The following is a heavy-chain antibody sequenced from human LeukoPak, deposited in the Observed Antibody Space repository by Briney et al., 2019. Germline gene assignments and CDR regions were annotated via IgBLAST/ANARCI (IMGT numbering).Heavy chain of an antibody. CDR3: VRVGGRSSIGGDC. D-gene: IGHD3-10*01. V-gene: IGHV3-74*01. CDR1: GFTFSTYW. CDR2: IKSDGSNS. J-gene: IGHJ4*02. Sequence: GGSLRLSCAASGFTFSTYWMHWVRQAPGTGLVWVSRIKSDGSNSNYADCVKGRFTISRDNAKNTLYLQMNSLRPEDRAVYHCVRVGGRSSIGGDCWGQGTLVTVSS.